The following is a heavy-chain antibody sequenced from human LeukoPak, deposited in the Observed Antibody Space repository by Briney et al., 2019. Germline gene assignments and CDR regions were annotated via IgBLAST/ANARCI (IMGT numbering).Heavy chain of an antibody. D-gene: IGHD4-23*01. CDR1: GFTFSSYW. J-gene: IGHJ4*02. Sequence: GGSLRLSCAASGFTFSSYWMSWVRQAPGKGLEWVANINQHGTDKYYVDFVRGRFTISRDNAKNSLYLQMNSLRAEDTAVYYCAANGGPFDFWGQGTLVTVSS. CDR3: AANGGPFDF. V-gene: IGHV3-7*05. CDR2: INQHGTDK.